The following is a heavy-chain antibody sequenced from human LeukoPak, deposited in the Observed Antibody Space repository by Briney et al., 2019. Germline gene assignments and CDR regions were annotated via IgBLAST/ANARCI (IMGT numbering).Heavy chain of an antibody. CDR3: ARTWYSSSWYYFDY. D-gene: IGHD6-13*01. CDR1: GYTFTTYA. Sequence: ASVKVSCKASGYTFTTYAMHWVRQAPGQRLEWMGWINAGNGNTKYSQEFQGRVTITRDTSASTAYMELSSLRSEDMAVYYCARTWYSSSWYYFDYWGQGTLVTVSS. V-gene: IGHV1-3*03. J-gene: IGHJ4*02. CDR2: INAGNGNT.